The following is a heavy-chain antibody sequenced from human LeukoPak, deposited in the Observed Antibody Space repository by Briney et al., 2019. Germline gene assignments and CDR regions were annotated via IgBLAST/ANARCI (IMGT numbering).Heavy chain of an antibody. CDR3: ARDLAAADPLDY. D-gene: IGHD6-13*01. J-gene: IGHJ4*02. CDR1: GYTFTGYY. Sequence: ASVKVSCKASGYTFTGYYMHWVRQAPGQGLEWMGWINPNSGGTNYAQKFQGRVTMTRDTSISTAYMELSRLRSDDTAVYYCARDLAAADPLDYWGQGTLVTVSS. CDR2: INPNSGGT. V-gene: IGHV1-2*02.